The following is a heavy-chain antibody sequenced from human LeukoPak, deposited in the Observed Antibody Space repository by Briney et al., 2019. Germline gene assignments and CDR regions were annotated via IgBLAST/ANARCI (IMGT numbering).Heavy chain of an antibody. CDR1: GGTFSSYA. J-gene: IGHJ4*02. Sequence: SVKVSCKASGGTFSSYAISWVRQAPGQGLEWMGGIIPTFGTANYAQKFQGRVTITTDESTSTAYMELSSLRSEDTAVYYCAREAVNKYLLLYFDYWGQGTLVTVSS. CDR2: IIPTFGTA. CDR3: AREAVNKYLLLYFDY. V-gene: IGHV1-69*05. D-gene: IGHD2-2*01.